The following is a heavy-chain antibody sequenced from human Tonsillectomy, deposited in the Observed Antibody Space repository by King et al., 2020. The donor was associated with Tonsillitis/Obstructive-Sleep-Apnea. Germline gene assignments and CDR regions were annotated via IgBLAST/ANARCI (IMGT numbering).Heavy chain of an antibody. D-gene: IGHD6-19*01. CDR1: GFTFSSYA. J-gene: IGHJ1*01. Sequence: QLVQSGGGVVQPGRSLRLSCAASGFTFSSYAMHWGRQAPGKGLVWVAVISYDGSNKYYADSVKGRFNISRDNSKNTLYLQMNSLRAEDTAVYYCARSRSRIAEAGVEHWGQGTLVTVSS. CDR2: ISYDGSNK. V-gene: IGHV3-30*01. CDR3: ARSRSRIAEAGVEH.